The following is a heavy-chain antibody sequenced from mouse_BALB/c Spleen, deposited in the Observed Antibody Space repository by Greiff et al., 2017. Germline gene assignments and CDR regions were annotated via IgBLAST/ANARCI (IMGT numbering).Heavy chain of an antibody. Sequence: VQLQQSGAELVRPGTSVKISCKASGYTFTNYWLSWVMQRPGHGLEWIGDIYPGGGYTNYNEKFKGKATLTADTSSSTAYMQHSSLTSEDSAVYFCGGGGNPAGFAYGGQGTLVTVAA. J-gene: IGHJ3*01. CDR2: IYPGGGYT. CDR3: GGGGNPAGFAY. CDR1: GYTFTNYW. V-gene: IGHV1-63*02. D-gene: IGHD1-1*02.